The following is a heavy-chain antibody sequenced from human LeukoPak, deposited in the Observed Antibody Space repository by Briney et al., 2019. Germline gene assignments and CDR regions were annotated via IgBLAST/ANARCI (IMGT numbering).Heavy chain of an antibody. J-gene: IGHJ4*02. D-gene: IGHD5-18*01. CDR2: IYYSGST. V-gene: IGHV4-59*01. Sequence: SETLSLTCTVSGGSISSYYWSWIRQPPGKGLEWIGYIYYSGSTNYNPSLKSRVTISVDTSKNQFSLKLSSVTAADTAVHYCARSPSELWLYYFDYWGQGTLVTVSS. CDR3: ARSPSELWLYYFDY. CDR1: GGSISSYY.